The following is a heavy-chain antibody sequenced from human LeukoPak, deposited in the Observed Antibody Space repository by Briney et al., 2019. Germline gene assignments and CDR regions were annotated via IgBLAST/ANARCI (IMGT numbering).Heavy chain of an antibody. Sequence: SETLSLTCTVSGGSVSSGSYYWSWIRQPPGKGLEWIGYIYYSGSTNYNPSLKSRVTISIDTSKNQFSLKLSSVTAADTAVYYCASRVAGTSMDVWGQGTTVTVSS. CDR2: IYYSGST. V-gene: IGHV4-61*01. D-gene: IGHD6-19*01. J-gene: IGHJ6*02. CDR3: ASRVAGTSMDV. CDR1: GGSVSSGSYY.